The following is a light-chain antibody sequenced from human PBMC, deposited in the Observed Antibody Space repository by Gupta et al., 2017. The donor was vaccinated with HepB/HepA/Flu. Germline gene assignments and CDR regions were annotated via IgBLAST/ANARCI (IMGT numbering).Light chain of an antibody. Sequence: EIVLTQSPATLSLSPGERAPLSCRASESVSSYLVWYQQRPGQAPRLLIYEASNRATGIPARFSGSGSGTDFTLTISSLEPEDFAVYYCQQRSNWPLTFGGGTKVEIK. CDR1: ESVSSY. V-gene: IGKV3-11*01. J-gene: IGKJ4*01. CDR3: QQRSNWPLT. CDR2: EAS.